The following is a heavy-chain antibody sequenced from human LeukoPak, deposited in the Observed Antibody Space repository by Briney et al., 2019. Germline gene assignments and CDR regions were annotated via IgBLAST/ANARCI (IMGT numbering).Heavy chain of an antibody. Sequence: SETLSLTCAVSGGSLSSYYWSWIRQPPGKGLEWIGYIYESGSTTTKPSLKSGVTISVDTSKNQFSLKLSSVTAADTAVYYCARAVGRITMVRGVGGAYYYYMDVWGKGTTVTISS. V-gene: IGHV4-59*01. CDR1: GGSLSSYY. D-gene: IGHD3-10*01. CDR3: ARAVGRITMVRGVGGAYYYYMDV. CDR2: IYESGST. J-gene: IGHJ6*03.